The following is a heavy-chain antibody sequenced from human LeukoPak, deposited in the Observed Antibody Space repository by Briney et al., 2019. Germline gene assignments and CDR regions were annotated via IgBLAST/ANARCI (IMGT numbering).Heavy chain of an antibody. V-gene: IGHV3-23*01. CDR1: GFTLSSYP. Sequence: GGALRLYCAGSGFTLSSYPMTWVRQAPGKGLEWISAISGSAYSTSYADSVKGRFTISRDNSKNTLYLQMNSLRAEDTAIYYCARNTGGFKQGDAFDIWGQGRMVTVSS. J-gene: IGHJ3*02. CDR3: ARNTGGFKQGDAFDI. D-gene: IGHD2-8*02. CDR2: ISGSAYST.